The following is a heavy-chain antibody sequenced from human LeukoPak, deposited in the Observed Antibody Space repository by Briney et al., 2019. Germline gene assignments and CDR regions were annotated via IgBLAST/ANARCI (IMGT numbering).Heavy chain of an antibody. CDR3: ARDGYFDL. J-gene: IGHJ2*01. CDR2: ISANNGNT. V-gene: IGHV1-18*01. CDR1: GYTFTTHG. Sequence: ASVKVSCKASGYTFTTHGIAWVRQAPGQGLEWMGWISANNGNTNYAQSLQGRVTMTTDTSTNTAYTELRSLRSDDTAVYYCARDGYFDLCGRGTLVTVSS.